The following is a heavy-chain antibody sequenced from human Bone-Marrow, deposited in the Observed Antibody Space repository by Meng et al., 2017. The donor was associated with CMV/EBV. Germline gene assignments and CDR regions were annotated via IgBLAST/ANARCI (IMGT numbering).Heavy chain of an antibody. CDR2: INHSGST. CDR3: ARGLGDYAANWFDP. V-gene: IGHV4-34*01. CDR1: GGSFSGYY. Sequence: SETLSLTCAVYGGSFSGYYWSWIRQPPGKGLEWIGEINHSGSTNYNPSLKSRVTISVDTSKNQFSLKLSSVTAADTAVYYCARGLGDYAANWFDPWGQGTLVTVSS. J-gene: IGHJ5*02. D-gene: IGHD4-17*01.